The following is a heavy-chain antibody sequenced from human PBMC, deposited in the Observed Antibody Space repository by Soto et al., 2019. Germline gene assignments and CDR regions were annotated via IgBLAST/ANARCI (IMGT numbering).Heavy chain of an antibody. J-gene: IGHJ4*02. CDR3: VRSFFCSGGSCYSISSH. Sequence: EVRLVESGGGLVQPGGSLRLSCAPSGFTVSSNDMSWVRQAPGKGLEWVSVIYTGGGTYYADSVKGRFTISRDNSKNTLYLQMNSLRDEDTAVYYCVRSFFCSGGSCYSISSHWGQGTLVTVSS. V-gene: IGHV3-66*01. CDR2: IYTGGGT. CDR1: GFTVSSND. D-gene: IGHD2-15*01.